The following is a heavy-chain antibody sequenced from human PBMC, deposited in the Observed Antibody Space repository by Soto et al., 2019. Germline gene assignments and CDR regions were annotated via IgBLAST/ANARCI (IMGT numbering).Heavy chain of an antibody. J-gene: IGHJ3*02. V-gene: IGHV1-18*01. CDR1: GYIFRSYG. CDR3: ARESITEIVAPGAFDI. CDR2: ISAYSDNP. Sequence: ASVKVSCKGSGYIFRSYGLNGVRQAPGQGLEWMGKISAYSDNPNYAQNLQGRVIMTIDTSTSTAYMELRSLRFDDTAVYYCARESITEIVAPGAFDIWGQGTMVTVSS. D-gene: IGHD3-22*01.